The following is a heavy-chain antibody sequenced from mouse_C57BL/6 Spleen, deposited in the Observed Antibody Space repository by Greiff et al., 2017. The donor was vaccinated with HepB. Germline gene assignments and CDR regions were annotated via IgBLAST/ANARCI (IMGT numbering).Heavy chain of an antibody. CDR2: IRNKANGYTT. CDR3: ARYKRRYAMDY. CDR1: GFTFTDYY. J-gene: IGHJ4*01. Sequence: EVKVVESGGGLVQPGGSLSLSCAASGFTFTDYYMSWVRQPPGKALEWLGFIRNKANGYTTEYSASVKGRFTISRDNSQSILYLQMNALRAEDSATYYCARYKRRYAMDYWGQGTSVTVSS. V-gene: IGHV7-3*01.